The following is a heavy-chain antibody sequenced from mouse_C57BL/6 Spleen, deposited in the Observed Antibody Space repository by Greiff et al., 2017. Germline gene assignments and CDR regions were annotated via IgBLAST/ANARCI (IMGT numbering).Heavy chain of an antibody. J-gene: IGHJ3*01. CDR3: ARDYGRAWFAY. D-gene: IGHD1-1*01. CDR2: IYPGSGNT. CDR1: GYTFTDYY. Sequence: QVQLQQSGAELVRPGASVKLSCKASGYTFTDYYINWVKQRPGQGLEWIARIYPGSGNTYYNEKFKGKATLTAEKSSSTAYMQLSSLTSEDSAVYFGARDYGRAWFAYWGQGTLVTVSA. V-gene: IGHV1-76*01.